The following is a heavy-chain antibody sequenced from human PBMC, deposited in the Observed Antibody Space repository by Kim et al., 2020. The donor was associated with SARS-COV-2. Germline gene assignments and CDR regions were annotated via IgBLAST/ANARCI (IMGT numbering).Heavy chain of an antibody. D-gene: IGHD3-22*01. CDR1: GGSFSGYY. Sequence: SETLSLTCAVYGGSFSGYYWSWIRQPPGKGLEWIGEINHSGSTNYNPSLKSRVTISVDTSKNQFSLKLSSVTAADTAVYYCARGQVRYYDSSGYYLFDYWGRGTLVTVSS. V-gene: IGHV4-34*01. CDR2: INHSGST. CDR3: ARGQVRYYDSSGYYLFDY. J-gene: IGHJ4*02.